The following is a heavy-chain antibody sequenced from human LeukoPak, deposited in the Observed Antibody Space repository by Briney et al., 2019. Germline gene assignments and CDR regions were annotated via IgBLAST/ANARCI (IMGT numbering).Heavy chain of an antibody. Sequence: PSETLSLTCTVSGGSISSYYWSWIRQPPGKGLEWIGYIYHSGSTNYNPSLKSRVTISVDTSKNQFSLKLSSVTAADTAVYYCARLIMVRGVIRPDYWGQGTLVTVSS. CDR3: ARLIMVRGVIRPDY. CDR2: IYHSGST. D-gene: IGHD3-10*01. CDR1: GGSISSYY. J-gene: IGHJ4*02. V-gene: IGHV4-59*08.